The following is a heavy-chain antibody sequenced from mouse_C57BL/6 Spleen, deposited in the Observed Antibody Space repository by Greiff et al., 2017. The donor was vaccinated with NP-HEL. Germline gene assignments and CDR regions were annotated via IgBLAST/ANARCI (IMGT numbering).Heavy chain of an antibody. CDR1: GYTFTDYN. CDR3: ARSVVATGAMDY. J-gene: IGHJ4*01. Sequence: EVQLQQSGPELVKPGASVKMSCKASGYTFTDYNMHWVKQSHGKSLEWIGYINPNNGGTSYNQKFKGKATLAVNKSSSTAYMELRSLTSEDSAVYYCARSVVATGAMDYWGQGTSVTVSS. D-gene: IGHD1-1*01. CDR2: INPNNGGT. V-gene: IGHV1-22*01.